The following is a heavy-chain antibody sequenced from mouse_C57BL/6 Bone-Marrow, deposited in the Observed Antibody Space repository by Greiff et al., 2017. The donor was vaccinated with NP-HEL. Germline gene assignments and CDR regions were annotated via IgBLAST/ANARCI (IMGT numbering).Heavy chain of an antibody. CDR1: GYTFTTYP. CDR2: FHPYNDDT. Sequence: VKLVESGAELVKPGASVKMSCKASGYTFTTYPIEWVKQNHGKSLEWIGNFHPYNDDTEYNEKFKNKATLTVEKSSSTVYLERSRLTSDDSSVYYCARGGNTWYYFEYWGQGTTLTHSS. CDR3: ARGGNTWYYFEY. D-gene: IGHD2-1*01. V-gene: IGHV1-47*01. J-gene: IGHJ2*01.